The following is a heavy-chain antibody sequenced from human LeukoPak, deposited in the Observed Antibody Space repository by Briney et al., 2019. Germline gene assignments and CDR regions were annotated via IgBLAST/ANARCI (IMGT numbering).Heavy chain of an antibody. CDR1: GYTFTNYY. V-gene: IGHV1-46*03. CDR2: INPSGGST. CDR3: ARDRTGYYYDSIRYYFDAFDI. Sequence: GASVKVSCKASGYTFTNYYMHWVRQAPGQGLEWMGIINPSGGSTSYAQKFQGRVTMTRDTSTTTVYMELSSLRSEDTAVYSCARDRTGYYYDSIRYYFDAFDIWGQGTMVTVSS. J-gene: IGHJ3*02. D-gene: IGHD3-22*01.